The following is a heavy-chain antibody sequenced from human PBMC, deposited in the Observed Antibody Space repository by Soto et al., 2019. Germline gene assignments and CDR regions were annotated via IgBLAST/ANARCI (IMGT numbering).Heavy chain of an antibody. V-gene: IGHV3-23*01. D-gene: IGHD3-10*01. CDR2: ISGSGGST. J-gene: IGHJ4*02. Sequence: GGSLRLSCAASGFTFSSYAMSWVRQAPGKGLEWVSAISGSGGSTYYADSVKGRFTITRANSKNTLYLQMNSLRAEDTAVYYCAKDMFTMVRGVIRIQYYFDYWGQGTLVTVSS. CDR3: AKDMFTMVRGVIRIQYYFDY. CDR1: GFTFSSYA.